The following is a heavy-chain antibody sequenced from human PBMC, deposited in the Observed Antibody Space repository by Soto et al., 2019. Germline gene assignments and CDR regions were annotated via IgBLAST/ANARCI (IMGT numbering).Heavy chain of an antibody. V-gene: IGHV4-31*03. CDR1: GGSISSGGYY. Sequence: QVQLQESGPGLVKPSQTLSLTCTVSGGSISSGGYYWSWIRQHPGKGLEWIGYIYYSGSTYYNPSLKSRVTISVDTSKNQFSPKLSSVTAADTAVYYCARELTVATKNHAFDIWGQGTMVTVSS. CDR3: ARELTVATKNHAFDI. CDR2: IYYSGST. D-gene: IGHD5-12*01. J-gene: IGHJ3*02.